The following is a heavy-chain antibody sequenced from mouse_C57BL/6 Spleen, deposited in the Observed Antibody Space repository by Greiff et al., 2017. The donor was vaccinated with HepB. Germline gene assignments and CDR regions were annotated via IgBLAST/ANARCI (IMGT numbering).Heavy chain of an antibody. J-gene: IGHJ4*01. V-gene: IGHV1-75*01. Sequence: QVHVKQSGPELVKPGASVKISCKASGYTFTDYYINWVKQRPGQGLEWIGWIFPGSGSTYYNEKFKGKATLTVDKSSSTAYMLLSSLTSEDSAVYFCARRGDGYYYYAMDYWGQGTSVTVSS. D-gene: IGHD2-3*01. CDR2: IFPGSGST. CDR1: GYTFTDYY. CDR3: ARRGDGYYYYAMDY.